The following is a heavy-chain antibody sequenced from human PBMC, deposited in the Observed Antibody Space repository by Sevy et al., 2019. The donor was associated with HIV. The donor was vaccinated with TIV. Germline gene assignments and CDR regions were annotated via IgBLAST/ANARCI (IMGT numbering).Heavy chain of an antibody. CDR3: AREVDGVRGVFDS. CDR2: ISISGRRI. V-gene: IGHV3-11*01. CDR1: GFTFSDYY. J-gene: IGHJ4*02. D-gene: IGHD3-10*01. Sequence: GGSLRLSCEASGFTFSDYYMNWIRQAPGKGLEWVSSISISGRRISYADSVKGRFTISRDNAKNSLYLQMNSLRADDTAVYYCAREVDGVRGVFDSWGQGTLVTVSS.